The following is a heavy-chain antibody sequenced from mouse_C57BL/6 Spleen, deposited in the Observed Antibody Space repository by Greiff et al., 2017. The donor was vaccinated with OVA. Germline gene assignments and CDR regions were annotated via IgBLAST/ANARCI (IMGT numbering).Heavy chain of an antibody. Sequence: VQLQQSGPELVKPGASVTISCKASGYAFRSSWMNWVKQRPGKGLEWIGRIYPGDGDTNYNGKFKGKATLTADKSSSTAYMQLSSLTSEDTAVYACARNYGSSWLAYWGQGTLVTVSA. V-gene: IGHV1-82*01. CDR1: GYAFRSSW. D-gene: IGHD1-1*01. J-gene: IGHJ3*01. CDR2: IYPGDGDT. CDR3: ARNYGSSWLAY.